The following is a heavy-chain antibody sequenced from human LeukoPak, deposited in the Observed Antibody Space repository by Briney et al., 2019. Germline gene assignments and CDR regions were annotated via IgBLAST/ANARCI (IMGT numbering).Heavy chain of an antibody. V-gene: IGHV1-2*02. CDR3: ARAGSTVTDMGNWFDP. Sequence: ASVTVSCKASGYTFTGYYMHWVRQAPGQGLEWMGWINPNSGGTNYAQKFQGRVTMTRDTSISTAYMELSRLRSDDTAVYYCARAGSTVTDMGNWFDPWGQGTLVTVSS. CDR2: INPNSGGT. CDR1: GYTFTGYY. D-gene: IGHD4-11*01. J-gene: IGHJ5*02.